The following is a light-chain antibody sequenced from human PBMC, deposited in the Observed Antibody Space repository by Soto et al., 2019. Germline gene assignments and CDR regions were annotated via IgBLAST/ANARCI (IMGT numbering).Light chain of an antibody. V-gene: IGLV2-14*01. CDR1: SSDIGGYNY. J-gene: IGLJ3*02. CDR3: NSYINTTIPV. CDR2: EDS. Sequence: QSALTQPASVSGSPGQSITISCTGTSSDIGGYNYVSWYQQYPGKAPNLIIYEDSNRPSGISNRFSGSRSGNTASLTISGLKTEDEADYYCNSYINTTIPVFGGGTKVTVL.